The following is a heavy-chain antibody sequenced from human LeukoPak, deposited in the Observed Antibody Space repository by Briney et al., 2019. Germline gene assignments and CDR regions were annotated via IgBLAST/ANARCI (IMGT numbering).Heavy chain of an antibody. CDR1: GGTFTNYA. CDR3: ARADGTSSGWLNDY. D-gene: IGHD6-19*01. V-gene: IGHV1-69*04. Sequence: ASVKVSCKATGGTFTNYAISWVRQAPGQGLEWLGRIIPLLRIANSAQKFQGRVTITADKSTSTAYMELSSLGSEDTAVYYCARADGTSSGWLNDYWGQGTLVTVSS. CDR2: IIPLLRIA. J-gene: IGHJ4*02.